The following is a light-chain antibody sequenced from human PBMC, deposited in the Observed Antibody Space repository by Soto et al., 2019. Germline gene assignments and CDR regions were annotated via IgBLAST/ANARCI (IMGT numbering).Light chain of an antibody. Sequence: QSALTQPASVSGSPGQSITIPCTGTSSDVGGYNYVSWYQQNPGKAPKLMIYDVSNRPSGVSNRFSGSKSGNTASLTISGLQAEDEADYYCSSYTSSSTYVVFGGGTKLTVL. J-gene: IGLJ2*01. CDR3: SSYTSSSTYVV. CDR1: SSDVGGYNY. V-gene: IGLV2-14*01. CDR2: DVS.